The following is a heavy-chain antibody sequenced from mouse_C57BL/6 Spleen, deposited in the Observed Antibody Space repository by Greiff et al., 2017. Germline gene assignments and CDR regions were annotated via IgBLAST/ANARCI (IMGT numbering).Heavy chain of an antibody. J-gene: IGHJ4*01. CDR1: GYAFSSSW. Sequence: VKLQQSGPELVKPGASVKISCKASGYAFSSSWMNWVKQRPGKGLEWIGRIYPGDGDTNYNGKFKGKATLTADKSSSTAYMQLSSLTSEDSAVYFCARWGIYYGSSYLYAMDYWGQGTSVTVSS. CDR2: IYPGDGDT. D-gene: IGHD1-1*01. CDR3: ARWGIYYGSSYLYAMDY. V-gene: IGHV1-82*01.